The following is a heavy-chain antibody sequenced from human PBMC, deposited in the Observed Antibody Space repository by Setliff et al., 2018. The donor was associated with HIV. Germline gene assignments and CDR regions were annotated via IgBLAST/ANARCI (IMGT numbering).Heavy chain of an antibody. D-gene: IGHD5-18*01. J-gene: IGHJ4*02. CDR3: VSPLAEYSYGSEMDY. CDR1: AFTFSTFA. Sequence: SLRLSCEVSAFTFSTFAMHWVRQAPGKGPEWVGVISNDGSDQRYADSVKGRFTVSRDNAKNSLYLQMNSLRAEDTAVYYCVSPLAEYSYGSEMDYWGQGTLVTVSS. CDR2: ISNDGSDQ. V-gene: IGHV3-30*07.